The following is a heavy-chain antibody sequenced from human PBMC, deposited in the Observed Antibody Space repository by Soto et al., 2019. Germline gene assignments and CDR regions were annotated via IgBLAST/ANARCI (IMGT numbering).Heavy chain of an antibody. V-gene: IGHV4-30-4*01. CDR2: IYYSGST. J-gene: IGHJ4*02. D-gene: IGHD5-12*01. Sequence: SETLSLTCTVSGVSISSGDYYWSWIRQPPGKGLEWIGYIYYSGSTYYNPSLKSRVTISVDTSKNQFSLKLSSVTAADTAVYYCARDWGDGYNYLDYWGQGTLVTVSS. CDR1: GVSISSGDYY. CDR3: ARDWGDGYNYLDY.